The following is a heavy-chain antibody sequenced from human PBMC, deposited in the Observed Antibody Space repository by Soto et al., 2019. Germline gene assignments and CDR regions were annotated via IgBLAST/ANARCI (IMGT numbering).Heavy chain of an antibody. CDR1: GFTVSSNY. V-gene: IGHV3-66*01. J-gene: IGHJ6*02. CDR3: ARDRGTVYGMDV. D-gene: IGHD3-10*01. Sequence: GSLRLSCAASGFTVSSNYMSWVRQAPGKGLEWVSVIYSGGSTYYADSVKGRFTISRDNSKNTLYLQMNSLRAEDTAVYYCARDRGTVYGMDVWGQGTTVTVSS. CDR2: IYSGGST.